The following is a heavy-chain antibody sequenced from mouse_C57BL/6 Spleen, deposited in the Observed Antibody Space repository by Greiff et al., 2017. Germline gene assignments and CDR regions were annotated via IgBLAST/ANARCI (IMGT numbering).Heavy chain of an antibody. Sequence: VQLKESGPGLVQPSQSLSITCTVSGFSLTSYGVHWVRQSPGKGLEWLGVIWSGGSTAYNAAFISRLSNSKDNSKSQVFFKMNRLQADDTAIYDCARRAHGNTYFDYWGQGTTLTVSS. CDR2: IWSGGST. CDR1: GFSLTSYG. V-gene: IGHV2-2*01. CDR3: ARRAHGNTYFDY. J-gene: IGHJ2*01. D-gene: IGHD5-1-1*01.